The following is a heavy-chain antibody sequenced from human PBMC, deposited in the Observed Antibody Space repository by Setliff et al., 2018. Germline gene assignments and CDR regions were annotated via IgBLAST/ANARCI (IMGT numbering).Heavy chain of an antibody. V-gene: IGHV1-69*13. CDR1: GVTFSSYV. Sequence: SVKVSCKASGVTFSSYVISWVREAPGQGLEWMGGIIPMFGTNYAQKFQGRVTITADESTSTAYMELSSLGSEDTAVYYCAGGQPLVRKYYYYMDVWGKGTTVTVSS. CDR2: IIPMFGT. CDR3: AGGQPLVRKYYYYMDV. D-gene: IGHD3-10*01. J-gene: IGHJ6*03.